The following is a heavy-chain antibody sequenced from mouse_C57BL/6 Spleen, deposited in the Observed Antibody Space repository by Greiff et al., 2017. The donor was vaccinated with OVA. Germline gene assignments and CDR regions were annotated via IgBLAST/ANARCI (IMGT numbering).Heavy chain of an antibody. CDR1: GFTFSSYG. J-gene: IGHJ4*01. V-gene: IGHV5-6*01. D-gene: IGHD2-2*01. CDR2: ISSGGSYT. Sequence: EVQGVESGGDLVKPGGSLKLSCAASGFTFSSYGMSWVRQTPDKRLEWVATISSGGSYTYYPDSVKGRFTISRDNAKNTLYLQMSSLKSEDTAMYYCARRSIYYGYDDYAMDYWGQGTSVTVSS. CDR3: ARRSIYYGYDDYAMDY.